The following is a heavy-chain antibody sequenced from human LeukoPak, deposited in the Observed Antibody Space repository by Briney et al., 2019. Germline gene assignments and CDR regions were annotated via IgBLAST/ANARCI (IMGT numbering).Heavy chain of an antibody. Sequence: SETLSLTCTVSGGSISSYYWSWIRQPPGKGLEWIGYIYYSGSTNYNPSLKSRVTISVDTSKNQFSLKLNSVTPEDTAVYYCAREGGDAFDIWGQGTMVTVSS. J-gene: IGHJ3*02. CDR1: GGSISSYY. CDR3: AREGGDAFDI. CDR2: IYYSGST. V-gene: IGHV4-59*12.